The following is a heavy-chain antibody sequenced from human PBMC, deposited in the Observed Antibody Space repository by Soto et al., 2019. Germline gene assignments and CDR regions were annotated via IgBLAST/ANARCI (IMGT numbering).Heavy chain of an antibody. CDR2: VNGGNGDT. Sequence: QVQLVQSGGEVKKPGSSVKVSCKASGYTFSSYAMHWVRQAPGQRLEWMGWVNGGNGDTRYSQKFQGRVTISRDTFARTVYMDLSSLTSEGTVVYYWGRVSSNHDGFDIWGQGTMVTGSS. D-gene: IGHD4-4*01. V-gene: IGHV1-3*01. J-gene: IGHJ3*02. CDR3: GRVSSNHDGFDI. CDR1: GYTFSSYA.